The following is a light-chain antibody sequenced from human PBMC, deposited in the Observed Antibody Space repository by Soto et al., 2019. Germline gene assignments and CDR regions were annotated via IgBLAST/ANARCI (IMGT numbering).Light chain of an antibody. CDR1: QTVSSSS. Sequence: EIVLTQYPGTLSLSPGERGILSCRASQTVSSSSLDWYQQKPGQAPRLRIYGASITFNGSPDRFSDSGSGTDFNLTRRGVEPVYFAVDYYQQYGSSPLTSGQGTKVEIK. J-gene: IGKJ1*01. V-gene: IGKV3-20*01. CDR2: GAS. CDR3: QQYGSSPLT.